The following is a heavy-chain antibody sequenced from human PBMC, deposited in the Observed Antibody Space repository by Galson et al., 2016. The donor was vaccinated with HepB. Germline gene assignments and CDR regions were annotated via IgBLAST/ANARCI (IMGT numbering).Heavy chain of an antibody. V-gene: IGHV3-30*18. D-gene: IGHD6-13*01. CDR1: GFTFSSYG. CDR2: ISYDGSNK. J-gene: IGHJ6*03. Sequence: SLRLSCAASGFTFSSYGMHWVRQAPGKGLEWVAVISYDGSNKYYADSVKGRFAISRDNSKNTLYLQMNSLRAEDTAVYYWAKRSIVAAGPHYYYMDVWGKGTTVTVSS. CDR3: AKRSIVAAGPHYYYMDV.